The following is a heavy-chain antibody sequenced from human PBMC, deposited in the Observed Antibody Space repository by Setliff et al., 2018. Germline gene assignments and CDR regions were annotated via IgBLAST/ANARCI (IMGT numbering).Heavy chain of an antibody. J-gene: IGHJ4*02. CDR1: GGSISGYY. CDR3: AGSTVTQVDY. V-gene: IGHV4-59*08. Sequence: PSETLSLTCTVSGGSISGYYWSWIRQPPGKGLEWIGYIYYSGSTNYNPSLKSRVTISVDTSKNHFSLKLSSVTAADTAVYYCAGSTVTQVDYWGQGTLVTVSS. D-gene: IGHD4-17*01. CDR2: IYYSGST.